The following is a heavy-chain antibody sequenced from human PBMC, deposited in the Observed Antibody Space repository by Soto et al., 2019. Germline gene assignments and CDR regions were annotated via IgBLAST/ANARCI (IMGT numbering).Heavy chain of an antibody. Sequence: SETLSLTCTVSGGSISSSSFFWTWVSQSPGNGLDLIWSINYSGTTYYTSSLMSRVTISVDTSNNQFSLKLSSVTAADTAVYYCARVPDYWGQGTLVTVS. CDR1: GGSISSSSFF. V-gene: IGHV4-39*07. J-gene: IGHJ4*02. CDR2: INYSGTT. CDR3: ARVPDY.